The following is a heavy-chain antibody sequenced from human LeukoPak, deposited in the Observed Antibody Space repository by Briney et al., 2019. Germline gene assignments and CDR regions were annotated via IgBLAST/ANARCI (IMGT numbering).Heavy chain of an antibody. CDR3: AKGRVVRGSHWGFDY. CDR1: GFTFSNYA. D-gene: IGHD3-16*01. V-gene: IGHV3-23*01. Sequence: PGGSLRLSCVASGFTFSNYAMSWVRQAPGKGLEWVSAISGSGSGSYVADSVKGRFAISRDNSKNTLYLQMNSLRVEDTAMYYCAKGRVVRGSHWGFDYWGRGTLVAVS. J-gene: IGHJ4*02. CDR2: ISGSGSGS.